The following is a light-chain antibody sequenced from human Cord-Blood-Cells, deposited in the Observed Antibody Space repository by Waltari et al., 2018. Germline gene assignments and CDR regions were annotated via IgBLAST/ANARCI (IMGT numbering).Light chain of an antibody. J-gene: IGLJ3*02. CDR3: CSYAGSSTWV. V-gene: IGLV2-23*01. Sequence: QSALTQPASVSGSPGQSITISCPGTSSDVGSSNFVSWYQPHPGKAPKPMIYEGSKRPSGVSNRFSGSKSGNTASLTISGLQAEDEADYYCCSYAGSSTWVFGGGTKLTVL. CDR1: SSDVGSSNF. CDR2: EGS.